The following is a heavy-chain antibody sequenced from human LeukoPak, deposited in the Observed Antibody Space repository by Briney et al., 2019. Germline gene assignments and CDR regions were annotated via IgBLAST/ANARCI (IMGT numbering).Heavy chain of an antibody. CDR1: GGSISSSSYY. J-gene: IGHJ4*02. Sequence: SETLSLTCTVSGGSISSSSYYWGWIRQPPGKGLEWIGSIYYSGSTYCNPSLKSRVTISVDTSKNQFSLKLSSVTAADTAVYYCARRLRTIAAAGKGHFDYWGQGTLVTVSS. V-gene: IGHV4-39*01. CDR3: ARRLRTIAAAGKGHFDY. CDR2: IYYSGST. D-gene: IGHD6-13*01.